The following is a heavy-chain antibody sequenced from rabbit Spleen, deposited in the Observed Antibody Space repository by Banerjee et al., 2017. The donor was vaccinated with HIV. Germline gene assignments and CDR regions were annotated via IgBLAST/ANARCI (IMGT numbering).Heavy chain of an antibody. V-gene: IGHV1S45*01. CDR2: IYGGYSGTT. J-gene: IGHJ4*01. Sequence: QEQLVESGGGLVQPEGSLTLTCTASGFSFSTNYFMCWVRQAPGKGLEWIACIYGGYSGTTYYANWAKGRFTISKTSSTTVTLQMTSLTAADTATYFCARSYRGGNWASDLWGPGTLVTVS. CDR1: GFSFSTNYF. D-gene: IGHD7-1*01. CDR3: ARSYRGGNWASDL.